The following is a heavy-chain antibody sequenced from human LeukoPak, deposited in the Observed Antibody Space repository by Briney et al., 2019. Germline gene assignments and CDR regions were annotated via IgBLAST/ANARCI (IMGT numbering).Heavy chain of an antibody. CDR3: AIRVGAPHDGFDI. Sequence: GESLKISCKGSGSSFTSYWIAWVRQMPGKGLEWMGMIYVGDSDTRYSPSFQGQVTVSADKSISTAYLKWSSLKASDTAMYYCAIRVGAPHDGFDIWGQGTMVTVSS. CDR1: GSSFTSYW. D-gene: IGHD1-26*01. CDR2: IYVGDSDT. J-gene: IGHJ3*02. V-gene: IGHV5-51*01.